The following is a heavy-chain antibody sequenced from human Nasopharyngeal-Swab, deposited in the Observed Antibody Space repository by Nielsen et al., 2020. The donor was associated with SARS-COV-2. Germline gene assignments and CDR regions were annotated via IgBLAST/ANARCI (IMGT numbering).Heavy chain of an antibody. D-gene: IGHD3-10*01. CDR1: GASLTSGNYY. CDR3: AALGSSLNWFDP. J-gene: IGHJ5*02. V-gene: IGHV4-31*03. CDR2: ISYSGNT. Sequence: SETLSLTCTVSGASLTSGNYYWSWIRQHPGKGLEWIGYISYSGNTFYNPSLQSRITIPVDTSKDQFSLKVTSVTAADTAVYYCAALGSSLNWFDPWGQGSLVTVSS.